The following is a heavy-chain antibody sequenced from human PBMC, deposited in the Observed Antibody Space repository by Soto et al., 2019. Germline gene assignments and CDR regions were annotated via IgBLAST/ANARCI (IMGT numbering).Heavy chain of an antibody. V-gene: IGHV4-61*01. Sequence: SETLSLTCTVSGGSVSSGSYYWSWIRQPPGKGLEWIGYIYYSGSTNYNPSLKSRVTISVDTSKNQFSLKLSSVTAADTAVYYCARGIEGWYQGRYYYGMDVWGQGTTVTV. CDR1: GGSVSSGSYY. CDR3: ARGIEGWYQGRYYYGMDV. D-gene: IGHD6-19*01. CDR2: IYYSGST. J-gene: IGHJ6*02.